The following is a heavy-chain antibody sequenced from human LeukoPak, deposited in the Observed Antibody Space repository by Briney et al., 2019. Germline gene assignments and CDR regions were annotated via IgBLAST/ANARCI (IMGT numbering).Heavy chain of an antibody. J-gene: IGHJ4*02. CDR3: ARHLLPPYDSSGNPLGY. CDR1: GYSFTSYW. D-gene: IGHD3-22*01. V-gene: IGHV5-51*01. Sequence: GESLKISFKGSGYSFTSYWIGWVRQMPGKGLEWMGIIYPGDSDTRYSPSFQGQVTISADKSISTAYLQWSSLKASATAMYYCARHLLPPYDSSGNPLGYWGQGTLVTVSS. CDR2: IYPGDSDT.